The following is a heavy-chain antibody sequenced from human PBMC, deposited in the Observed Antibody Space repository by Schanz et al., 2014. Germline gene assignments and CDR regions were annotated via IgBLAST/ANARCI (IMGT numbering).Heavy chain of an antibody. Sequence: EVQLLESGGGLVQPGGSLRLSCAASGFTFSSYAMHWVRQAPGKGLEWVSIIYSGVSTYYADSVKGRFTISRDNSKNTVYLQMNSLRGEDTGMYYCARGDPVAGLDYWGRGTLVTVSS. CDR1: GFTFSSYA. J-gene: IGHJ4*02. CDR3: ARGDPVAGLDY. CDR2: IYSGVST. V-gene: IGHV3-66*01.